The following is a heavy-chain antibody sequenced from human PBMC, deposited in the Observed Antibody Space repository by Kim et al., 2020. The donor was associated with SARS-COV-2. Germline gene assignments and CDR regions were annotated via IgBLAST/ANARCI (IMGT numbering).Heavy chain of an antibody. J-gene: IGHJ4*02. CDR2: SRNKDQSHTT. V-gene: IGHV3-72*01. Sequence: GGSLRLSCAASGFIFSDHYMDWVRQAPGKGLEWVARSRNKDQSHTTEYAAAVKGRFTISRDDSKTSLYLQISSLKNRDTAVYYWTRWGEGGFADYWGQGTMVPVSS. CDR3: TRWGEGGFADY. D-gene: IGHD3-16*01. CDR1: GFIFSDHY.